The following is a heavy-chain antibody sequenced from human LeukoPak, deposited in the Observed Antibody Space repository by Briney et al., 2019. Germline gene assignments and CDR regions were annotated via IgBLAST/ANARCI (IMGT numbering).Heavy chain of an antibody. V-gene: IGHV4-4*07. CDR1: GGSISSYY. D-gene: IGHD3-10*01. Sequence: SETLSLTCTVSGGSISSYYWNWIRQPAGKGLEWIGRIYTSGSTNYNPSLKSRVTMSVDTSKSQFSLKLSSVTAADTAVYYCGRGGYYGSGDYWGQGTLVTVSS. J-gene: IGHJ4*02. CDR3: GRGGYYGSGDY. CDR2: IYTSGST.